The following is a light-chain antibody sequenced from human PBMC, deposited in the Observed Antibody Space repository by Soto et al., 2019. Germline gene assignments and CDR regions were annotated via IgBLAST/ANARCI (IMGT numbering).Light chain of an antibody. Sequence: QSALTQPASVSGSPGQSITISCTGTSXDVGGYKYVSWYQQHPGKAPKLMIYGVSNRPSGVSNRFSGSKSVNTASLTISGLQAEDEGDYYCSSYTNTKTQVFGTGTKVTVL. V-gene: IGLV2-14*01. CDR2: GVS. CDR3: SSYTNTKTQV. J-gene: IGLJ1*01. CDR1: SXDVGGYKY.